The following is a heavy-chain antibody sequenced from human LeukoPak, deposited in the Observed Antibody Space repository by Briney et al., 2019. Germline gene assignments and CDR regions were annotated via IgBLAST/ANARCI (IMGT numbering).Heavy chain of an antibody. CDR3: ARLPENTYYYDSSGYYYRY. J-gene: IGHJ4*02. D-gene: IGHD3-22*01. CDR1: GYTFTSYD. Sequence: ASVKVSCKASGYTFTSYDINWVRQATGQGLEWMGWMNPNSGNTGYAQKFQGRVTMTRNTSISTAYMELSSLRYEDTAVYYCARLPENTYYYDSSGYYYRYWGQGTLVTVSS. V-gene: IGHV1-8*01. CDR2: MNPNSGNT.